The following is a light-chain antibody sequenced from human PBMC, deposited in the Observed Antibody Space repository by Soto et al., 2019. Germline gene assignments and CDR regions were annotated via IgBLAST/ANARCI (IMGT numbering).Light chain of an antibody. Sequence: SYELTQPPSVSESPGQTASITCSGDKLGNEYVFWYQQRPGQSPVLVIYQHSMRPAGIAARFSGATSGNTATLTISGTQTADEADYYGQAGDSSIAVFGGGTKLTVL. CDR3: QAGDSSIAV. CDR2: QHS. CDR1: KLGNEY. J-gene: IGLJ3*02. V-gene: IGLV3-1*01.